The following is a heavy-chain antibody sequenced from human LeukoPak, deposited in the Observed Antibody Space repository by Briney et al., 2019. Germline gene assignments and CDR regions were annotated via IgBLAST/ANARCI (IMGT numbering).Heavy chain of an antibody. CDR1: GYTFTSYY. CDR2: INPSGGST. J-gene: IGHJ4*02. D-gene: IGHD3-22*01. V-gene: IGHV1-46*01. CDR3: ARESPYYYDSSGYYYKY. Sequence: ASVKVSCKASGYTFTSYYMHWVRQAPGQGLEWMGIINPSGGSTSYAQKFQGRVTMTRDMSTSTVYMEPSSLRSEDTAVYYCARESPYYYDSSGYYYKYWGQGTLVTVSS.